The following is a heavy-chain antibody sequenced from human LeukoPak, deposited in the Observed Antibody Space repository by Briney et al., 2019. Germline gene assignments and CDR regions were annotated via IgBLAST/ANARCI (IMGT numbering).Heavy chain of an antibody. Sequence: ASVKVSCKASGYTFTGYYMHWVRQAPGQGLEWMGWINPNSGGTNYAQKFQGRVTMTRDTSISTAYMELSRLRSDDTAVYYCARSIAAAGTTGYYFDYWGQGTLVTVSP. CDR1: GYTFTGYY. CDR2: INPNSGGT. J-gene: IGHJ4*02. CDR3: ARSIAAAGTTGYYFDY. D-gene: IGHD6-13*01. V-gene: IGHV1-2*02.